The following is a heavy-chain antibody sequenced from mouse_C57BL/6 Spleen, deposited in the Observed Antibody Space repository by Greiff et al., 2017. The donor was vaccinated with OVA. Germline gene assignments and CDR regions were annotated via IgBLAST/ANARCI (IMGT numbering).Heavy chain of an antibody. V-gene: IGHV14-4*01. Sequence: EVQLQQSGAELVRPGASVKLSCTASGFNITDDYMHWVKQRPEQGLEWIGWIDPGNGGTEYASKFQGKAPLTADTSSNTAYLQLSSLTSEDTAVYYCTTDYYGSSPLYYAMDYWGQGTSVTVSS. CDR2: IDPGNGGT. J-gene: IGHJ4*01. D-gene: IGHD1-1*01. CDR3: TTDYYGSSPLYYAMDY. CDR1: GFNITDDY.